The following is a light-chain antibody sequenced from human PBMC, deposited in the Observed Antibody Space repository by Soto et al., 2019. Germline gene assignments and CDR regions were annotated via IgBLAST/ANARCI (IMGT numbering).Light chain of an antibody. CDR1: QSVGSY. V-gene: IGKV3-11*01. CDR3: QLRSAWPLFT. J-gene: IGKJ3*01. CDR2: DAS. Sequence: EIALTQSPATLSLSPGERASISCRASQSVGSYFAWYKQKPGQAPRLLIYDASKRDTGIPARFSGSGSGTEFTLTISSLEPEDFAIYYCQLRSAWPLFTFGPGTRVDVK.